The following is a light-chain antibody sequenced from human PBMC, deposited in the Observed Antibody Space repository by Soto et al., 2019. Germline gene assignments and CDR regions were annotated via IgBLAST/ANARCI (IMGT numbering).Light chain of an antibody. J-gene: IGKJ2*01. CDR3: QQYGFSSYT. V-gene: IGKV3-20*01. CDR2: GAS. CDR1: QRVDRSS. Sequence: IVLTQSPATLSWSPGHRATLSCRAIQRVDRSSLAWFQQKPGQAPRLVIHGASTCATGIPGRFSGSGSGTDFTLTISRLEPEDFAVYFCQQYGFSSYTFGQGTKLEIK.